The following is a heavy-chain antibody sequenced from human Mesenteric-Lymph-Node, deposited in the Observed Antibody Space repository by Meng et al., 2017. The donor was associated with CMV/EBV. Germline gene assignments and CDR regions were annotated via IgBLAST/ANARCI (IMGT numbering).Heavy chain of an antibody. CDR2: IIWNSDSI. V-gene: IGHV3-9*01. CDR3: AKESAIVIVPVVSPPDY. J-gene: IGHJ4*02. Sequence: SLKISCTASGFIFHNYAMHWVRQAPGKGLEWVSTIIWNSDSIGYADSVKGRFTISRDNAKNSLYLQMNSLRAEDTAVYYCAKESAIVIVPVVSPPDYWGQGTLVTVSS. D-gene: IGHD2-2*01. CDR1: GFIFHNYA.